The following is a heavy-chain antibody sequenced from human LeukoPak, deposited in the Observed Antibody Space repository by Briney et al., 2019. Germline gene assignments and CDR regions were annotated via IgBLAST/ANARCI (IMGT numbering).Heavy chain of an antibody. V-gene: IGHV3-48*01. CDR2: ISSGAGDT. J-gene: IGHJ5*02. CDR1: GFTFSAYS. D-gene: IGHD2-2*02. CDR3: AFGSLGYCSSTSCYIGPEWFDP. Sequence: GGSLRLSCAGTGFTFSAYSLNWVRQAPGKGLEWVSYISSGAGDTYYADSVKGRFTISRDNAQNSLYLQMNSLRAEDTAVYYCAFGSLGYCSSTSCYIGPEWFDPWGQGTLVTVSS.